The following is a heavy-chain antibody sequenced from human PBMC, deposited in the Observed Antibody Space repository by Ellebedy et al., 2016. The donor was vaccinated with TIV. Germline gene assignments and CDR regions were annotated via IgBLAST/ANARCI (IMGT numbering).Heavy chain of an antibody. CDR2: INPNSGGT. CDR3: ARGMKLGIVWYYFDY. J-gene: IGHJ4*02. D-gene: IGHD3-16*01. CDR1: GGTFSSYA. Sequence: AASVKVSCKASGGTFSSYAITWVRQAPGQGLEWMGWINPNSGGTNYAQKFQGWVTMTRDTSISTAYMELSRLKSDDTAVYYCARGMKLGIVWYYFDYWGQGTLVTVSS. V-gene: IGHV1-2*04.